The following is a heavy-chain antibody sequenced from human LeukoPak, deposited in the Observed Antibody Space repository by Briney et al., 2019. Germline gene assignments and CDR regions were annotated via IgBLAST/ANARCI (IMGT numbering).Heavy chain of an antibody. J-gene: IGHJ4*02. Sequence: PGRSLRLSCAASGFTFSSYGMHWVRQAPGKGLEWGAVISYDGSNKYYADSVKGRFTISRDNSKNTLYLQMNSLRAEDTAVYYCAKASSPFYYDSSGYYETYFDYWGQGTLVTVSS. CDR3: AKASSPFYYDSSGYYETYFDY. V-gene: IGHV3-30*18. CDR1: GFTFSSYG. D-gene: IGHD3-22*01. CDR2: ISYDGSNK.